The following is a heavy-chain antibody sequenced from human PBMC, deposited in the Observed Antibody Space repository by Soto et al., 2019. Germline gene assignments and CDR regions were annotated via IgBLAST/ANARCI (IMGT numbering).Heavy chain of an antibody. CDR1: GYTFTSYY. J-gene: IGHJ3*02. CDR2: INPSGGST. Sequence: ASVNVSCKASGYTFTSYYMHWVRQAPGQGLEWMGIINPSGGSTSYAQKFQGRVTMTRDTSTSTVYMELSSLRSEDTAVYYCARDPNIVVVPAAVYAFDIWGQGTMVTVS. V-gene: IGHV1-46*03. D-gene: IGHD2-2*01. CDR3: ARDPNIVVVPAAVYAFDI.